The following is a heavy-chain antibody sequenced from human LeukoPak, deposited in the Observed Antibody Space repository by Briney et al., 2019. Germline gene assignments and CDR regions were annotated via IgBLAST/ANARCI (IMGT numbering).Heavy chain of an antibody. Sequence: GASVKVSCKASGYTFTSYGISWVRQAPGQGLEWMGWISAYNGNTNYAQKLQGRVTMTTDTSTSTAYMELRSLRSDDTAVYYCARTTYDILTGYYMCFDYWGQGTLVTVSS. J-gene: IGHJ4*02. V-gene: IGHV1-18*01. CDR1: GYTFTSYG. D-gene: IGHD3-9*01. CDR2: ISAYNGNT. CDR3: ARTTYDILTGYYMCFDY.